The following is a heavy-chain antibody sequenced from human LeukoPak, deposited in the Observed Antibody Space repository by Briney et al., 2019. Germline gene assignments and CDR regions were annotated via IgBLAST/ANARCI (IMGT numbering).Heavy chain of an antibody. Sequence: SETLSLTCTVSGGSISSYYWSWIRQPPGKGLEWIGYIYYSGSTNYNPSLKSRVTISVDTSKNQLSLKLTSVTAADTAVYYCARWDDSAWGFGNWGPGTLVTVSS. CDR3: ARWDDSAWGFGN. CDR2: IYYSGST. D-gene: IGHD6-19*01. CDR1: GGSISSYY. J-gene: IGHJ4*02. V-gene: IGHV4-59*08.